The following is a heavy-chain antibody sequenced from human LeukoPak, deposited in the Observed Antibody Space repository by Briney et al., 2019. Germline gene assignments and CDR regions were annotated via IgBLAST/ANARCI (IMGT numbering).Heavy chain of an antibody. V-gene: IGHV1-2*02. CDR3: ASGLRLGELSFDY. J-gene: IGHJ4*02. D-gene: IGHD3-16*02. CDR1: GYTFTSYY. CDR2: INPNSGGT. Sequence: ASVKVSCKASGYTFTSYYLHWVRQAPGQGLEWMGWINPNSGGTNYAQKFQGRVTMTRDTSISTAYMELSRLRSDDTAVYYCASGLRLGELSFDYWGQGTLVTVSS.